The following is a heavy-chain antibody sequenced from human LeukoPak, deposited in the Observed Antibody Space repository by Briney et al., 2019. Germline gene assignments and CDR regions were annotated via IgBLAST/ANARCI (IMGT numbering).Heavy chain of an antibody. Sequence: GGSLRLSCAASGFTFSSYAMTWVRQAPGKGLEWVSVISGSGGSIYYADSVRGRFTIPRDNSKSTLYLQMNSLRAEDTAIYYCAKDRGYCSGGDCYSDYWGQGTLVTVSS. CDR3: AKDRGYCSGGDCYSDY. CDR2: ISGSGGSI. J-gene: IGHJ4*02. D-gene: IGHD2-15*01. V-gene: IGHV3-23*01. CDR1: GFTFSSYA.